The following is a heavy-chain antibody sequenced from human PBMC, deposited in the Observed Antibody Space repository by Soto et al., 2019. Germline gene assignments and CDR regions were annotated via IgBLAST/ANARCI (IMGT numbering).Heavy chain of an antibody. CDR2: ISAYNGNT. Sequence: ASVKVSCKASGYTFTNFGISWVRQAPGQGLEWMGWISAYNGNTNYAQKLQGRVTMTTDTSTSTAYMELRSLRSDDTAVYYCLLTLVPAAFAFDYWGQGTLVTVSS. D-gene: IGHD2-2*01. CDR3: LLTLVPAAFAFDY. J-gene: IGHJ4*02. V-gene: IGHV1-18*01. CDR1: GYTFTNFG.